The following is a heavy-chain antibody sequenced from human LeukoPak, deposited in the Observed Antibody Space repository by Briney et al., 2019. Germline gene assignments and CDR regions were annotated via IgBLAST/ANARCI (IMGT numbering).Heavy chain of an antibody. V-gene: IGHV4-59*01. Sequence: SETLSLTCTVSGGSMSDYYWSWVRQPPGKGLEWIGYIYSTGSTNYNPSLKSRVTISVDTSKNQFSLKLISVTAADTALYYCARDYSMTHAFDIWGQGTLVTVS. J-gene: IGHJ3*02. D-gene: IGHD1-26*01. CDR3: ARDYSMTHAFDI. CDR1: GGSMSDYY. CDR2: IYSTGST.